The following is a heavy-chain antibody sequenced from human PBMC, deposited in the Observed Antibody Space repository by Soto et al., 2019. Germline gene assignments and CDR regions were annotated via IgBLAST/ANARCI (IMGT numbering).Heavy chain of an antibody. CDR3: ARVPDR. Sequence: SETLSLTCAVYGGSFSGYYWTWIRRPPGTGLEWIGEINHSGSTNYNPSLKSRVTISVDRSKNQFSLKLSSVTAADTAVYYCARVPDRWGQGTLVTVSS. CDR2: INHSGST. J-gene: IGHJ5*02. D-gene: IGHD2-2*01. V-gene: IGHV4-34*01. CDR1: GGSFSGYY.